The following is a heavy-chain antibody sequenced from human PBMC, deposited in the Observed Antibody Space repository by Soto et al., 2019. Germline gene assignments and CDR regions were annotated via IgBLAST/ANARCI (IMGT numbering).Heavy chain of an antibody. CDR3: ARDLKYLGP. Sequence: GGSRRLSCAASGCTFSSYWMSWVRQAPGKGLEWVANIKQDGSEKYYVDSVKGRFTISRDNAKNSLYLQMNSLRAEDTAVYYCARDLKYLGPWGQGTLVTVSS. J-gene: IGHJ5*02. CDR2: IKQDGSEK. D-gene: IGHD7-27*01. CDR1: GCTFSSYW. V-gene: IGHV3-7*01.